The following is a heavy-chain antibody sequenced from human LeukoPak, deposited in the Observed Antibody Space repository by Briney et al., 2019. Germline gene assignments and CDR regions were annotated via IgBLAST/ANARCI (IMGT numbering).Heavy chain of an antibody. Sequence: SVKDSCEQPLCTSTSYATHSVRPAPGRRVGWMARINVGNGKTKTPQTFRGRATTTRDTSARTAYMEMSSLRSEETAVYYCASDTYYYGSVSYSAYYYYGMDVWGKGTTVTVSS. CDR3: ASDTYYYGSVSYSAYYYYGMDV. CDR1: LCTSTSYA. V-gene: IGHV1-3*01. D-gene: IGHD3-10*01. J-gene: IGHJ6*04. CDR2: INVGNGKT.